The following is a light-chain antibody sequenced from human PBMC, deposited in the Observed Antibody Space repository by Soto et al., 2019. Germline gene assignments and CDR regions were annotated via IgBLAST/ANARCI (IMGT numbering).Light chain of an antibody. V-gene: IGKV3-15*01. Sequence: EIVLTQSPATLSLSPGERATLSCRASQSLSSNFLAWYQHKPGQAPRLVVYTASTRATDIPARFSGNGSGTDFTLTISSLQSEDFAVYYCHQYNNWPPWTFGQGTKVDIK. CDR2: TAS. J-gene: IGKJ1*01. CDR3: HQYNNWPPWT. CDR1: QSLSSN.